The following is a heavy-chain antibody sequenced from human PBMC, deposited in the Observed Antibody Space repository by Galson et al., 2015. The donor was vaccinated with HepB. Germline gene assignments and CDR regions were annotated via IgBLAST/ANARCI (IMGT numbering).Heavy chain of an antibody. Sequence: TLSLTCTVSGGSISSGGYYWSWIRQHPGKGLEWIGYIYYSGSTYYNPSLKSRVTISVDTSKNQFSLKLSSVTAADTAVYYCAREIAARESLFDYWGQGTLVTVSS. D-gene: IGHD6-6*01. J-gene: IGHJ4*02. CDR3: AREIAARESLFDY. CDR1: GGSISSGGYY. V-gene: IGHV4-31*03. CDR2: IYYSGST.